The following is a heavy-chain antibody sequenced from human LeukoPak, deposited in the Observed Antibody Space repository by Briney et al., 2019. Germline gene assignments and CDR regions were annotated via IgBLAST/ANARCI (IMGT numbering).Heavy chain of an antibody. D-gene: IGHD2-2*01. CDR1: GGSISSGGYY. Sequence: SQTLSLTCTVSGGSISSGGYYWSWIRQHPGKGLEWIGYIYYSGSTYYNPSLKSRVTISVDTSKNQFSLKLSSVTAADTAVYYCARGGCSSTSCYRYFQHWGQGTLVTVSS. V-gene: IGHV4-31*03. CDR3: ARGGCSSTSCYRYFQH. CDR2: IYYSGST. J-gene: IGHJ1*01.